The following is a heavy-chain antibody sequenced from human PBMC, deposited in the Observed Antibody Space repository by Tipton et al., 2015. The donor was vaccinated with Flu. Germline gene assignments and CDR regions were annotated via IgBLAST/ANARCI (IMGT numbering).Heavy chain of an antibody. CDR2: IIPILDIT. J-gene: IGHJ3*01. CDR1: GGSFSDYG. Sequence: QSGPEVKKPVSSVKVSCKASGGSFSDYGISWVRQAPGQGLEWLGGIIPILDITNYAQKFLDRVTITADTSSTTAYMELSDLRSDDTAVYYCAKSDSSYSGSGRDFNALHALDVWGQGTLVTVSS. D-gene: IGHD3/OR15-3a*01. CDR3: AKSDSSYSGSGRDFNALHALDV. V-gene: IGHV1-69*04.